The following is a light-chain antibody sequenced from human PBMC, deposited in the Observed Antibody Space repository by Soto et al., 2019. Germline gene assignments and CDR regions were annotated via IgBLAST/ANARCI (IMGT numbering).Light chain of an antibody. Sequence: LVLTQSPCASASLGASVKLTCTLSSGHSSYAIAWHQQQPEKGPRYLMKLDSDGSHTKGDAIPDRFSGSSSGAERYLTISSLQSEDEADYYCQTWGTGIHVVFGGGTKLTVL. CDR1: SGHSSYA. V-gene: IGLV4-69*01. CDR3: QTWGTGIHVV. J-gene: IGLJ2*01. CDR2: LDSDGSH.